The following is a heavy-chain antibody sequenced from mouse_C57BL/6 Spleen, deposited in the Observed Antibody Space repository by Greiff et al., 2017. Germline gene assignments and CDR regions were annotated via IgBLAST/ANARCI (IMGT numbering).Heavy chain of an antibody. J-gene: IGHJ3*01. V-gene: IGHV1-82*01. CDR2: IYPGDGDT. CDR3: SRYDWFAY. CDR1: GYAFSSSW. Sequence: VQGVESGPELVKPGASVKISCKASGYAFSSSWMNWVKQRPGKGLEWIGRIYPGDGDTNYNGKVKGKATLTADKSSSTAYMQLSSRTSEDSAVYFCSRYDWFAYWGQGTLVTVSA. D-gene: IGHD2-12*01.